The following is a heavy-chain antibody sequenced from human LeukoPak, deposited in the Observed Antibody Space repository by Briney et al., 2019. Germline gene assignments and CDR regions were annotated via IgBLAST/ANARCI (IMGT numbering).Heavy chain of an antibody. J-gene: IGHJ4*02. CDR2: IYSGGST. V-gene: IGHV3-53*01. D-gene: IGHD5-18*01. CDR1: GFTVSTNA. Sequence: GGSLRLSCAASGFTVSTNALTWVRQAPGKGLEWVSIIYSGGSTNYADSAKGRFTISRDNSKNTLYLHMNSLRAEDTAVYYCASPGERGYNYEFDYWGQGALVTVSS. CDR3: ASPGERGYNYEFDY.